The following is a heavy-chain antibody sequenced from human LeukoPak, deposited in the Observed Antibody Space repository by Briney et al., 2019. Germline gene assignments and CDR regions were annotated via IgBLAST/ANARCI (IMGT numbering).Heavy chain of an antibody. V-gene: IGHV1-46*01. D-gene: IGHD3-22*01. CDR2: INPSGGST. CDR1: GCTFTSYY. Sequence: ASVKVSCKASGCTFTSYYMHWVRQAPGQGLEWMGIINPSGGSTSYAQKFQGRVTMTRDTSTSTVYMELSSLRSEDTAVYYCARDRNYYDTAYYFDYWGQGTLVTVSS. J-gene: IGHJ4*02. CDR3: ARDRNYYDTAYYFDY.